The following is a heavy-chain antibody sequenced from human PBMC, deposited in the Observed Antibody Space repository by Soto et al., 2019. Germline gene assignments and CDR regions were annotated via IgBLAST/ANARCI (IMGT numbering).Heavy chain of an antibody. CDR3: ARDWFTLIAAASF. CDR2: INAGNGNT. D-gene: IGHD6-13*01. Sequence: QVQLVQSGAEVKKPGASVKVSCKASGYTFTSYAMHWVRQAPGQRLEWMGWINAGNGNTKYSQKFQGRVTITRDTSASTAYMELSSLRSEDTAVYYCARDWFTLIAAASFWGQGTLVTVSS. CDR1: GYTFTSYA. V-gene: IGHV1-3*01. J-gene: IGHJ4*02.